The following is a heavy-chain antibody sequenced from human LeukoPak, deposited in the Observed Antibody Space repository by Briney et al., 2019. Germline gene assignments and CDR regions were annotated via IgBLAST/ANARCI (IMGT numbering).Heavy chain of an antibody. J-gene: IGHJ4*02. V-gene: IGHV4-39*01. Sequence: PSETLSLTCTVSGGSISSTNYYWGWIRQPPGKGLEWIGSISYSGSRYYNPSLKSRVTISVDTSKNQFSLKLSSMTAADTAVYYCARHRFWSGYYYFDYGGQGTLVTVSS. CDR1: GGSISSTNYY. D-gene: IGHD3-3*01. CDR2: ISYSGSR. CDR3: ARHRFWSGYYYFDY.